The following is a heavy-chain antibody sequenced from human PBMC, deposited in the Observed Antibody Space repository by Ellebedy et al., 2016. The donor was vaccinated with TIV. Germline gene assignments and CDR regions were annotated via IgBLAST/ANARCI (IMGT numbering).Heavy chain of an antibody. Sequence: SVKVSCXASGGNFSSYAISWVRQAPGQGLEWMGGIIPIFGTANYAQKVQGRVTITADESTSTAYMELSSLRSEDTAVYYCAREGVYSGSYFEGCFDYWGQGTLVTVSS. CDR1: GGNFSSYA. CDR2: IIPIFGTA. V-gene: IGHV1-69*13. D-gene: IGHD1-26*01. J-gene: IGHJ4*02. CDR3: AREGVYSGSYFEGCFDY.